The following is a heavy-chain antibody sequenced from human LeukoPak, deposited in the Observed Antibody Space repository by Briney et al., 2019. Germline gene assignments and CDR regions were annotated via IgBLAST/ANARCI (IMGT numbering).Heavy chain of an antibody. Sequence: ASVKVSCKASGYTFTSYDINWVRQATGQGLEWMGWMNPNSGNTGSAQRFQGRVTMTRNTSISTACMELSSLRPEDTAVYYCARDQSYGDYPLYYFDYWGQGTLVTVSS. CDR2: MNPNSGNT. CDR3: ARDQSYGDYPLYYFDY. CDR1: GYTFTSYD. J-gene: IGHJ4*02. V-gene: IGHV1-8*01. D-gene: IGHD4-17*01.